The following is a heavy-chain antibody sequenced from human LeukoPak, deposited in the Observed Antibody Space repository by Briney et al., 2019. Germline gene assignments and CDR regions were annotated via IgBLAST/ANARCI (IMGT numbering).Heavy chain of an antibody. J-gene: IGHJ5*02. CDR1: GGSISSSSYY. V-gene: IGHV4-39*02. D-gene: IGHD3-22*01. CDR3: ARETISEYYYDGSGPA. Sequence: SETLSLTCTVSGGSISSSSYYWGWIRQPPGKGLEWIGSIYYSGSTYYNPSLKSRVTISVDTSKNQFSLKLSSVTAADTAVYYCARETISEYYYDGSGPAWGQGTLVTVSS. CDR2: IYYSGST.